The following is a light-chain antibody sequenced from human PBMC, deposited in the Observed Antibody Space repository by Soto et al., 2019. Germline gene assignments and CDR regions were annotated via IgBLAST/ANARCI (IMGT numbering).Light chain of an antibody. CDR1: SSVVGGYNY. V-gene: IGLV2-14*01. CDR3: SSYTSSSTYV. Sequence: QPALTQPASVSGSPGQSITISCTGTSSVVGGYNYVSWYQQHPGKAPKLMIYDVSNRPSGVSNRFSGSKSGNTASLTISGLQAEDEADYYCSSYTSSSTYVFGTGTKVTVL. J-gene: IGLJ1*01. CDR2: DVS.